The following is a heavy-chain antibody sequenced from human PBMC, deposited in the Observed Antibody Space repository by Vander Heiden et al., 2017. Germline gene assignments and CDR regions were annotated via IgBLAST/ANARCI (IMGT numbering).Heavy chain of an antibody. J-gene: IGHJ6*02. CDR1: GGSISSSSYY. V-gene: IGHV4-39*01. CDR2: IYYSGST. CDR3: AREKTMADYYYYGMDV. Sequence: QLQLQESGPGLVKPSETLSLTCRVSGGSISSSSYYWGWIRQPPGKGLEWIGSIYYSGSTYYNPSLKSRVTISVDTSKKQFSLKLSSVTAADTAVYYCAREKTMADYYYYGMDVWGQGTTVTVSS. D-gene: IGHD6-19*01.